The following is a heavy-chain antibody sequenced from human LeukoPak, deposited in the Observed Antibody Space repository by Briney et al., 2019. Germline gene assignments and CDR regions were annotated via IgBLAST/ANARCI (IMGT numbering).Heavy chain of an antibody. CDR2: IYYGENT. CDR1: GGSISSGPYY. J-gene: IGHJ4*02. V-gene: IGHV4-39*01. CDR3: ARLSSSSWYLVDY. Sequence: SETLSLTCTVSGGSISSGPYYWGWIRQPPGKGLECIGNIYYGENTYYNPSLKSRVTISIDTSKNQFYLKLSSLTAADTAVYYCARLSSSSWYLVDYWGQGTLVTVSS. D-gene: IGHD6-13*01.